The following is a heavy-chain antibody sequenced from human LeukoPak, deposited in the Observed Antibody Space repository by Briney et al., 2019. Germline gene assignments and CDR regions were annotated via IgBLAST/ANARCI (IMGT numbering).Heavy chain of an antibody. V-gene: IGHV4-39*07. CDR1: GGSIGSSSYY. CDR2: IYYSGST. Sequence: SETLSLTCTVSGGSIGSSSYYWGWIRQPPGKGLEWIGTIYYSGSTYYNPSLKSRVTISVDTSKNQFSLKLSSVTAADTAVYYCARARGKWEPHYYFDYWGQGTLVTVSS. J-gene: IGHJ4*02. CDR3: ARARGKWEPHYYFDY. D-gene: IGHD1-26*01.